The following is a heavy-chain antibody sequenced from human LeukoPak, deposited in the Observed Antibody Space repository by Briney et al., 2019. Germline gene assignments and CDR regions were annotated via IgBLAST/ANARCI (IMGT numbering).Heavy chain of an antibody. CDR3: ARDSPYYNYMDV. CDR1: GGSISSYY. V-gene: IGHV4-59*01. Sequence: KPSETLSLTCTVSGGSISSYYWTWIRQPPGKGLEWIGYIYYSGSTNSNPSLKSRVTISLDTSKNQFSPKLSSVTAADTAVYYCARDSPYYNYMDVWGKGTTVTVSS. J-gene: IGHJ6*03. CDR2: IYYSGST.